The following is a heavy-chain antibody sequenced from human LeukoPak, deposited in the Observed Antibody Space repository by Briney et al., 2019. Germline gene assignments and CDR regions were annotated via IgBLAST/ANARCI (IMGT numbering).Heavy chain of an antibody. V-gene: IGHV1-69*04. D-gene: IGHD4-17*01. CDR2: IIPILGIT. Sequence: SVKVSCKASGGTFSSYAISWVRQAPGQGLEWMGRIIPILGITNYAQKFQGRVTITADKSTSTAYMELSSLRSEDTAVYYCAKGAVTTAMFDYWGQGTLVTVSS. CDR3: AKGAVTTAMFDY. CDR1: GGTFSSYA. J-gene: IGHJ4*02.